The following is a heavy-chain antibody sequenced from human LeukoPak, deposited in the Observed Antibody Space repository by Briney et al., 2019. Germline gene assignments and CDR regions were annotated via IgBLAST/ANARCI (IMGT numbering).Heavy chain of an antibody. CDR3: ARLTEASTIQLTLYFDY. J-gene: IGHJ4*02. V-gene: IGHV4-39*01. Sequence: PSETLSLTCTVSGGSISSSSYYWGWIRQPPGKGLEWIGSIYYSGSTYYNPSLKSRVTISVDTSKNQFSLKLSSVTAADTAVYYCARLTEASTIQLTLYFDYWGQGTLVTVSS. CDR2: IYYSGST. D-gene: IGHD5-18*01. CDR1: GGSISSSSYY.